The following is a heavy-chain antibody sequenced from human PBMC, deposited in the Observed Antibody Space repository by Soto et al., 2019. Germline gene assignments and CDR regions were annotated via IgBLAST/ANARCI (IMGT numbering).Heavy chain of an antibody. V-gene: IGHV3-74*01. CDR3: ARAMDGDFVLHD. J-gene: IGHJ4*02. Sequence: GGSLRLSCAASGFTFSSYWMHWVRQAPGKGLVWVSRLDSDGSTRGYADSVRGRFIISRDNAKNTLFLQMNSLRAEDTAVYYCARAMDGDFVLHDWGQGTLVTVSS. D-gene: IGHD4-17*01. CDR2: LDSDGSTR. CDR1: GFTFSSYW.